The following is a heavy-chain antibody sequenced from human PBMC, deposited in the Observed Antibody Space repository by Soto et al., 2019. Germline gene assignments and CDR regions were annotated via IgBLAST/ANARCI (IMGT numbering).Heavy chain of an antibody. CDR2: INSDGTTI. CDR1: GFTFDDYA. V-gene: IGHV3-74*01. CDR3: ARGTQTTVTTRLFDC. Sequence: GGSLRLSCAASGFTFDDYAMHWVRQAPGKGLEWVSRINSDGTTITYADSVKGRFTISRDNAKNTLYLQMNSLRAEDTAVYYCARGTQTTVTTRLFDCWGQGTLVTVSS. J-gene: IGHJ4*02. D-gene: IGHD4-17*01.